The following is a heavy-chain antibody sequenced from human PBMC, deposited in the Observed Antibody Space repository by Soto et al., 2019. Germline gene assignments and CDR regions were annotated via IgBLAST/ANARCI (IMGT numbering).Heavy chain of an antibody. CDR1: GYTFTIFY. J-gene: IGHJ5*02. V-gene: IGHV1-46*03. CDR3: ARGYCTSNSCDTWFDP. Sequence: QVQLVQSGAEVKKPGASVNISCTAIGYTFTIFYIHWVRQAPGQGFEWMGMISPSGGITKYAPKLQGKVSMTSDTSTTKVYMDLSSLRSEDTAVYYCARGYCTSNSCDTWFDPWGQGTLITVSS. D-gene: IGHD2-8*01. CDR2: ISPSGGIT.